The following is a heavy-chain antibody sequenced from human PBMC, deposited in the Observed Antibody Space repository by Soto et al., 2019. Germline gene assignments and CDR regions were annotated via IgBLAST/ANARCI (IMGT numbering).Heavy chain of an antibody. CDR3: AREGPMKGEYSSPNWFDP. J-gene: IGHJ5*02. V-gene: IGHV1-2*02. CDR2: INPNSGGT. D-gene: IGHD6-6*01. CDR1: GYTFTGYY. Sequence: ASVKFYCKASGYTFTGYYMHWVRQAPGQGLEWMGWINPNSGGTNYAQKFQGRVTMTRDTSISTAYMELSRLRSDDTAVYYCAREGPMKGEYSSPNWFDPWGQGTLVTVS.